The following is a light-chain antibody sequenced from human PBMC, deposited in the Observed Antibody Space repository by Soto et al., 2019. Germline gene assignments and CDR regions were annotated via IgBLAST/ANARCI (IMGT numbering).Light chain of an antibody. CDR3: QQRSNWRST. Sequence: EIVLAQSPATLALSPGERATLSCGASQSVSSYLAWYQQKPGQAPRLLIYDASNRATGIPDRFSGSGSGTDFTLTISSLEPEDFAVYYCQQRSNWRSTFGQGTRLEIK. CDR1: QSVSSY. CDR2: DAS. J-gene: IGKJ5*01. V-gene: IGKV3-11*01.